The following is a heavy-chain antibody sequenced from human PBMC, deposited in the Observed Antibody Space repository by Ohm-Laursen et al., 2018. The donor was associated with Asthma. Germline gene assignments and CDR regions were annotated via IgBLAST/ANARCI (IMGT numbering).Heavy chain of an antibody. D-gene: IGHD1-1*01. V-gene: IGHV4-30-4*08. Sequence: SQTLSLTCSVSGGSISSGDYYWSWIRQPPGKGLEWIGYIYYSGSTNYNPSLKSRVTISGDTSKNQFSLNLSFVTGADTAMYYCARGPMHDYCFDTWGQGTLVTVSS. CDR2: IYYSGST. CDR1: GGSISSGDYY. J-gene: IGHJ4*02. CDR3: ARGPMHDYCFDT.